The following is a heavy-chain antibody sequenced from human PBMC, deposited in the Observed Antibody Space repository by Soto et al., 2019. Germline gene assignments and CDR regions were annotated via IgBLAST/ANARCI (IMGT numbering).Heavy chain of an antibody. D-gene: IGHD6-13*01. CDR3: TRDLYSSSWLVDFDY. CDR1: GFTFGDYA. CDR2: IRSKAYGGTT. V-gene: IGHV3-49*03. Sequence: LRLSCTASGFTFGDYAMSWFRQAPGKGLEWVGFIRSKAYGGTTEYAASVKGRFTISRDDSKSIAYLQMNSLKTGDTAVYYCTRDLYSSSWLVDFDYWGQGTLVTVSS. J-gene: IGHJ4*02.